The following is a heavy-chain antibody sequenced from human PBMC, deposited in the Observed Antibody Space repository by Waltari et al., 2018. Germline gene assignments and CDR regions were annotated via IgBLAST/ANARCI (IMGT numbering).Heavy chain of an antibody. D-gene: IGHD3-22*01. J-gene: IGHJ4*02. CDR1: GGSISSSSYY. CDR2: IYYGGGT. CDR3: ASTVYYDSSGWTYYFDY. V-gene: IGHV4-39*01. Sequence: QLQLQESGPGLVKPSETLSLTCTVSGGSISSSSYYWGWIRQPPGQGLEWIWSIYYGGGTYYHPSLKSRVTISVDTSKNQFSLKLSSVTAADTAVYYCASTVYYDSSGWTYYFDYWGQGTLVTVSS.